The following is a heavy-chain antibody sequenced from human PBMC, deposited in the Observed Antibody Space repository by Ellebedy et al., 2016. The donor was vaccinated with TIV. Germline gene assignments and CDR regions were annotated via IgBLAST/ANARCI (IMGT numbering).Heavy chain of an antibody. CDR3: ANGFEFGAWYDY. J-gene: IGHJ4*02. Sequence: GESLKISCAASGFTFSSYAMSWVRQAPGKGLEWVSSISGSGGSTYYADSVKGRFIISRDNSKNTLYLQMNSLRAEDTAVYYCANGFEFGAWYDYWGQGTLVTVSS. V-gene: IGHV3-23*01. CDR2: ISGSGGST. CDR1: GFTFSSYA. D-gene: IGHD6-19*01.